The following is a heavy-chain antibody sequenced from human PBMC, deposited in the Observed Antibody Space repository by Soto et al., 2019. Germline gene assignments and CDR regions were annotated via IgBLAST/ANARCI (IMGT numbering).Heavy chain of an antibody. J-gene: IGHJ6*02. V-gene: IGHV1-69*13. CDR3: ARAVPLNYYDGTFFYYAMDV. CDR2: IIPFVKAA. Sequence: AASVKVSCKASGGTCSSQAISWVRQAPGQGLEWMGGIIPFVKAANYAQKFQGRVTITADDSTSTAYMDLYSLRSEDTDVYYCARAVPLNYYDGTFFYYAMDVWGQGTTVTVSS. CDR1: GGTCSSQA. D-gene: IGHD3-16*01.